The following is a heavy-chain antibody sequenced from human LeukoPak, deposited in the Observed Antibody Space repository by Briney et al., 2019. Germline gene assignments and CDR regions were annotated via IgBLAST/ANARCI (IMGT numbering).Heavy chain of an antibody. Sequence: ASVKVSCKASGYTFASYYMHWVRQAPGQGLEWMGLINPTGGSTSYAQQFQGRISMSRDTSTSTVYMEMSSLTSEDTPLYYCARESTAFDYWGQGTLVTVSS. J-gene: IGHJ4*02. V-gene: IGHV1-46*01. CDR2: INPTGGST. CDR3: ARESTAFDY. CDR1: GYTFASYY.